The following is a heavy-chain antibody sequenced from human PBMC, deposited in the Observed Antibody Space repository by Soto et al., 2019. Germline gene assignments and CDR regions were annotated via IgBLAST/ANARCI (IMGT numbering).Heavy chain of an antibody. D-gene: IGHD3-10*01. J-gene: IGHJ4*02. Sequence: EVQLLESGGGVVQPGGSLRLSCAASGFTFSSYALSWVRQAPGQGLEWVSAISDSGGYTFYKDSVKGRFTISRDNSKNTLYLQMNSLRAEDTAFYSCAKRGVSGSGSYFGGPFRDWGQGTLVTVSS. V-gene: IGHV3-23*01. CDR1: GFTFSSYA. CDR3: AKRGVSGSGSYFGGPFRD. CDR2: ISDSGGYT.